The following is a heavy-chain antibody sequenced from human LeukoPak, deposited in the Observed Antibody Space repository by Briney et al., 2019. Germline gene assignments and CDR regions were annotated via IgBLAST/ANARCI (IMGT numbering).Heavy chain of an antibody. J-gene: IGHJ5*02. CDR2: ISGSGGST. V-gene: IGHV3-23*01. Sequence: GGSLRLSCAASGFTFSTYAMSWVRQAPGKGLEWVSVISGSGGSTYYADSVKGRFTISRDNSKNTLYLQMNSLRAEDTAVYYCAKDSSSWYNWFDPWGQGTLVTVSS. D-gene: IGHD6-13*01. CDR3: AKDSSSWYNWFDP. CDR1: GFTFSTYA.